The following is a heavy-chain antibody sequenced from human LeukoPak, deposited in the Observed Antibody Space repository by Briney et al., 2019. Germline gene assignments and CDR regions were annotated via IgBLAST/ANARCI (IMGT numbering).Heavy chain of an antibody. Sequence: GGSLRLSCAASGFTFSSYSMNWVRQAPGKGLEWASSISSSSSYIYYADSVKGRFTISRDNAKNSLYLQMNSLRAEDTAVYYCARDALPYCSGGSCYPDYWGRGTLVTVSS. D-gene: IGHD2-15*01. J-gene: IGHJ4*02. CDR2: ISSSSSYI. V-gene: IGHV3-21*01. CDR3: ARDALPYCSGGSCYPDY. CDR1: GFTFSSYS.